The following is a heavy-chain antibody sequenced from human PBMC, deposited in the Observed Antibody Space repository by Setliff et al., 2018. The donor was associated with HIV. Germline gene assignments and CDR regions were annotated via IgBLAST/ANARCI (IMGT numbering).Heavy chain of an antibody. CDR2: INLRGNS. CDR1: GGSLADYY. D-gene: IGHD3-10*01. J-gene: IGHJ6*03. V-gene: IGHV4-34*01. Sequence: LSLTCDVYGGSLADYYWTWIRQSPEKGLEWIGEINLRGNSNYLASLKSRVSMSMDVSKNQFSLKLTSVTAADTAIYYCSRYYFGSASRNFYQFMDVWGKGTTVTVSS. CDR3: SRYYFGSASRNFYQFMDV.